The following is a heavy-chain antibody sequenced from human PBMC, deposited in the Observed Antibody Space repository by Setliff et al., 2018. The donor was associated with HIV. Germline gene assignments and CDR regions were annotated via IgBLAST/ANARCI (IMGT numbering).Heavy chain of an antibody. CDR2: VYYSGST. CDR1: GGSIEFSSYY. CDR3: ARGARLLAGYSDRWDYYYMGV. D-gene: IGHD6-13*01. V-gene: IGHV4-39*01. Sequence: PSETLSLTCSVSGGSIEFSSYYWGWIRQPPGKGLEWIGSVYYSGSTYYNPSLKSRLTISVDTSTNKFSLKLSSVTAADTAVYYCARGARLLAGYSDRWDYYYMGVWGKGTTVTVSS. J-gene: IGHJ6*03.